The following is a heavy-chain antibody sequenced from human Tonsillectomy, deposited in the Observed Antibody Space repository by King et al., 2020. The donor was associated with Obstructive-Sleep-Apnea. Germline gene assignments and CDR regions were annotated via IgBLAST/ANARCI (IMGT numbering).Heavy chain of an antibody. CDR2: IVPFFGTP. V-gene: IGHV1-69*15. J-gene: IGHJ4*02. CDR1: GGSFNNYA. CDR3: AAYHVDTALKMDF. Sequence: QLEQSGAAVKKPGSSVKVSCKASGGSFNNYAFGWVRQAPGEGLEWMGKIVPFFGTPDYAQKFQGRVTIGADESTSTTYMEPSTLRSADTAIYYCAAYHVDTALKMDFWGQGTLVTVSS. D-gene: IGHD5-18*01.